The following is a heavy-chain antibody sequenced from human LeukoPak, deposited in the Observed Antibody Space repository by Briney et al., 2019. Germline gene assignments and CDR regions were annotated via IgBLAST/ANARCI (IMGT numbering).Heavy chain of an antibody. CDR3: AKDRSYGNYFDY. Sequence: GGSLRLSCAASGSTFSSYGMHWVRQAPGKGLEWVAFIRYDGSNKYYADSVKGRFTISRDNSKNTLYLQMNSLRAEDTAVYYCAKDRSYGNYFDYWGQGTLVTVSS. CDR1: GSTFSSYG. CDR2: IRYDGSNK. D-gene: IGHD5-18*01. J-gene: IGHJ4*02. V-gene: IGHV3-30*02.